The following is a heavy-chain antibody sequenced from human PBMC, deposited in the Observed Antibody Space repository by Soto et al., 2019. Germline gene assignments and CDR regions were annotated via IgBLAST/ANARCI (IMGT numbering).Heavy chain of an antibody. Sequence: GESLKISCKVSGYSFTSYWIGWVRQMPGKGLEWMGIIYPGDSDARYSPSFQGQVTISADKSISTAYLQWSSLKASDTAMYYCARPSSSWYTSMDVWGQGTTVTASS. CDR1: GYSFTSYW. J-gene: IGHJ6*02. D-gene: IGHD6-13*01. V-gene: IGHV5-51*01. CDR3: ARPSSSWYTSMDV. CDR2: IYPGDSDA.